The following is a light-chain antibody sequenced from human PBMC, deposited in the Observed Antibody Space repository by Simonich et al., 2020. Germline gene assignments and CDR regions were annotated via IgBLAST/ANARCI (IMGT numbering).Light chain of an antibody. V-gene: IGLV2-23*01. CDR2: EGS. CDR3: CSYAGSSTSVV. CDR1: SSDVRSYNL. Sequence: QSALTQPASVSGSPGQSITISCTGTSSDVRSYNLVSWYPQHPGKAPKLMIYEGSKRPSGVPNRFSGSKSGNTASLTISGLQAEDEADYYCCSYAGSSTSVVFGGGTKLTVL. J-gene: IGLJ2*01.